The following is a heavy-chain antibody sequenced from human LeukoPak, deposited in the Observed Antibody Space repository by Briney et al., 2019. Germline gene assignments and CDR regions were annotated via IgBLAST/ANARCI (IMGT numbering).Heavy chain of an antibody. Sequence: GGSLRLSCAASGFTFSSYGMHWVRQAPGKGLEWVAFIRYDGSNKYYADSVKGRFTISRDNSKNTLYLQMNSLRAEDTAVYYCAKFTPLRVDPDAFDIWGQGTMVTVSS. D-gene: IGHD3-10*01. CDR3: AKFTPLRVDPDAFDI. CDR2: IRYDGSNK. J-gene: IGHJ3*02. V-gene: IGHV3-30*02. CDR1: GFTFSSYG.